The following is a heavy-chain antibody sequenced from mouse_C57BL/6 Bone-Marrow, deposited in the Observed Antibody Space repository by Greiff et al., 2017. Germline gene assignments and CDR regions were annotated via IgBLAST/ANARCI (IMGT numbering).Heavy chain of an antibody. CDR2: IWRGGST. CDR3: AKNSGSAWFAY. V-gene: IGHV2-5*01. CDR1: GFSLTSYG. J-gene: IGHJ3*01. Sequence: QVQLQQSGRGLVQPSQSLSITCTVSGFSLTSYGVHWVRQSPGKGLEWLGVIWRGGSTDSTAAFMSRLSITMDNSKSQVFFKMNNLRADDTAIYYCAKNSGSAWFAYWGQGTLVTVSA. D-gene: IGHD4-1*01.